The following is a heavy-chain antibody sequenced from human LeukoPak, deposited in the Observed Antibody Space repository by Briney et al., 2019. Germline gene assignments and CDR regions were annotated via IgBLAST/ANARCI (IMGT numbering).Heavy chain of an antibody. V-gene: IGHV3-11*01. Sequence: GGSLRLSCAASGFTFSDYYMSWIRQAPGKGLEWVSYISSSGSTICYADSVKGRFTISRDNAKNSLYLQMNSLRAEDTAVYYCARDKRSSGWYDSGEWYFDYWGQGTLVTVSS. CDR3: ARDKRSSGWYDSGEWYFDY. CDR1: GFTFSDYY. CDR2: ISSSGSTI. D-gene: IGHD6-19*01. J-gene: IGHJ4*02.